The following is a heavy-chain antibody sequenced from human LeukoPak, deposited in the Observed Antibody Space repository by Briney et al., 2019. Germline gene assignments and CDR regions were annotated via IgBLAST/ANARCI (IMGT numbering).Heavy chain of an antibody. CDR3: AREDHSSVFDYFDS. V-gene: IGHV4-38-2*02. J-gene: IGHJ4*02. CDR2: IYHSGTT. D-gene: IGHD6-25*01. CDR1: GYSISSAYY. Sequence: SETLSLTCPVSGYSISSAYYWGWIRLPPGKGLEWIGTIYHSGTTYYNPSLKSRVTISVDTSKNQFSLKLGSVTAADTAVYYCAREDHSSVFDYFDSWGQGTLVTVSS.